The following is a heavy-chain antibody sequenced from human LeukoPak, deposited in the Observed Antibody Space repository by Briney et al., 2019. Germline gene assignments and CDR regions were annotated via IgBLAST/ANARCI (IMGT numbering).Heavy chain of an antibody. D-gene: IGHD6-19*01. V-gene: IGHV1-2*02. Sequence: ASVKVSCQASGYTFTGYYMHWVRQAPGQGLEWMGWINPNSGGTNYAQKFQGRVTMTRDTSISTAYMELSRLRSDDTAVYYCARDRVAGPSFDYWGQGTLVTVSS. CDR1: GYTFTGYY. J-gene: IGHJ4*02. CDR2: INPNSGGT. CDR3: ARDRVAGPSFDY.